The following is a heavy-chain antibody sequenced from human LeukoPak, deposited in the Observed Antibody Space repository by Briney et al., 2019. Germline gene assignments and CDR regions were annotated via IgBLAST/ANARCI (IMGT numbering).Heavy chain of an antibody. J-gene: IGHJ3*02. V-gene: IGHV1-18*01. D-gene: IGHD3-10*01. CDR3: ARLGEDILDDAFDI. CDR1: GYTFTSYG. CDR2: LNPYNGDT. Sequence: ASVKVSCKTSGYTFTSYGISWVRQAPGQGLEWMGWLNPYNGDTNYAQKLQGRVTMTTDTSTSTAYMELRSLRSDDTAVYYCARLGEDILDDAFDIWGQGTMVTVSS.